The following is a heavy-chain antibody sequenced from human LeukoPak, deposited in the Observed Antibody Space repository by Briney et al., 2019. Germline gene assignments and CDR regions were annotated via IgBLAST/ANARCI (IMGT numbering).Heavy chain of an antibody. CDR3: AREDDFWSGTTLHAFDI. CDR1: GGSISSGGYY. Sequence: PSETLSLTCTVSGGSISSGGYYWSWIRQHPGKGLEWIGYIYYSGSTYYNPSLKSRVTISVDTSKNQFSLKLSSVTAADTAVYYCAREDDFWSGTTLHAFDIWGQGTMVTVSS. J-gene: IGHJ3*02. CDR2: IYYSGST. D-gene: IGHD3-3*01. V-gene: IGHV4-31*03.